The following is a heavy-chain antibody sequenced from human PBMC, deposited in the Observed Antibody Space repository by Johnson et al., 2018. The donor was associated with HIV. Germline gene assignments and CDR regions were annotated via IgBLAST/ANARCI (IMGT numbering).Heavy chain of an antibody. CDR3: AKDVWVAARGDAFDI. D-gene: IGHD6-6*01. V-gene: IGHV3-9*01. CDR2: LSWNSGSI. J-gene: IGHJ3*02. CDR1: GFTFDDYA. Sequence: VQLVESGGGLVQPGRSLRLSCAASGFTFDDYAMHWVRQAPGKGLEWVSGLSWNSGSIGYADSVKGRFTISRDNAKNSLYLQMNSLRAEDTALYYCAKDVWVAARGDAFDIWGQGTMVTVSS.